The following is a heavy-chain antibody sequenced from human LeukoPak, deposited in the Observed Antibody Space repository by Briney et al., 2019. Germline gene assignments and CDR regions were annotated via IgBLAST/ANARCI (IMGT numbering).Heavy chain of an antibody. J-gene: IGHJ5*02. Sequence: GRSLRLSCAASGFTFSSSAMHWVRQAPGKGLEWVAVISYDESNKYYADSVKGRFTISRDNSKNTLYLQMNSLRAEDTAVYYCARDPTGVDGNWFDPWGQGTLVTVSS. CDR2: ISYDESNK. CDR1: GFTFSSSA. CDR3: ARDPTGVDGNWFDP. D-gene: IGHD3-3*01. V-gene: IGHV3-30*03.